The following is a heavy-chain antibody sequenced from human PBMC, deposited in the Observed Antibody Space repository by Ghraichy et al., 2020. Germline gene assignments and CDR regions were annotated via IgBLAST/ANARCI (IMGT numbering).Heavy chain of an antibody. CDR2: IYYSGST. D-gene: IGHD3-3*01. J-gene: IGHJ5*02. Sequence: SETLSLTCTVSGGSISSYYWSWIRQPPGKGLEWIGYIYYSGSTNYNPSLKSRVTISVDTSKNQFSLKLSSVTTADTAVYYCARHRAAYYDFWSGSVPNWFDPWGQGTLVTVSS. CDR1: GGSISSYY. V-gene: IGHV4-59*08. CDR3: ARHRAAYYDFWSGSVPNWFDP.